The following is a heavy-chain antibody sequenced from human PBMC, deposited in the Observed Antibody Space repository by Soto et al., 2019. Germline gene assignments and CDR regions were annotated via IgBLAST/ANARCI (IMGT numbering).Heavy chain of an antibody. J-gene: IGHJ3*01. Sequence: SETLSLTCAVSGGSISSGGYSWSWIRQPPGKGLEWIGYIYHSGSIYYNPSLKSRVTISVDTSKNQFSLKLSSVTAADTAMYYCARVWGGAFDFWGQGTMVTVSS. V-gene: IGHV4-30-2*01. D-gene: IGHD3-10*01. CDR3: ARVWGGAFDF. CDR1: GGSISSGGYS. CDR2: IYHSGSI.